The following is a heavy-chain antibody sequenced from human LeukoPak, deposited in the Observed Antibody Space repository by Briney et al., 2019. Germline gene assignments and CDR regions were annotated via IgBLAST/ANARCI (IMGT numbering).Heavy chain of an antibody. J-gene: IGHJ4*02. D-gene: IGHD2-8*02. V-gene: IGHV3-7*03. Sequence: GGSLRLSCAASGFTFSSYAMSWVRQAPGKGLEWVANINQDGTDKYYVDSVKGRFTFSRDNAQNSLYLQMSSLRVEDTAVYYCVTYSTGLYKGLEFWGQGTQVTVSS. CDR1: GFTFSSYA. CDR2: INQDGTDK. CDR3: VTYSTGLYKGLEF.